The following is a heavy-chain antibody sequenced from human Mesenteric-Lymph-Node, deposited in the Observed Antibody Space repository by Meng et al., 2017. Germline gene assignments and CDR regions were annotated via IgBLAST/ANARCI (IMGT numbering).Heavy chain of an antibody. CDR3: ARVGIPAAGMKGRGVAFDI. D-gene: IGHD6-13*01. CDR1: GGSVSSGSYY. V-gene: IGHV4-61*03. J-gene: IGHJ3*02. Sequence: SETLSLTCTVSGGSVSSGSYYWSWIRQPPGKGLEWIGYIYYSGSTNYNPSLKSRVTISVDTSKKRFSLNLSSVTAADTAVYYCARVGIPAAGMKGRGVAFDIWGQGTMVTVSS. CDR2: IYYSGST.